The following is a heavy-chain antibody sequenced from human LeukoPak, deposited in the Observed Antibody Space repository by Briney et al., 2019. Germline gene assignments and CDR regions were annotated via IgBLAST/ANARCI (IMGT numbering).Heavy chain of an antibody. CDR2: IYYSGST. V-gene: IGHV4-59*01. J-gene: IGHJ4*02. D-gene: IGHD3-3*01. CDR3: ARDLASIYDFWSGYTYYFDY. CDR1: GGSISSYY. Sequence: PSETLSLTCTVSGGSISSYYWSWIRQPPGKGLEWIGYIYYSGSTNYNPSLKSRVTISVDTSKNQFSLKLSSVTAADTAVYYCARDLASIYDFWSGYTYYFDYWGQGTLVTVSS.